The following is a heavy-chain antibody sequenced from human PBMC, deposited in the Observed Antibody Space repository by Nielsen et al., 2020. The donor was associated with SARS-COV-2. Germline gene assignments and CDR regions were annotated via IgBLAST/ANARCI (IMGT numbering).Heavy chain of an antibody. V-gene: IGHV3-30*03. Sequence: GESLKISCAASGFTFSSYGMNWVRQAPGKGLEWVAVISYDGSNKYYADSVKGRFTISRDNSKNTLYLQMNSLRAEDTAVYYCARDIVVVPASWVDHYYYYYGMDVWCQGTTVTVSS. CDR2: ISYDGSNK. CDR3: ARDIVVVPASWVDHYYYYYGMDV. J-gene: IGHJ6*02. D-gene: IGHD2-2*01. CDR1: GFTFSSYG.